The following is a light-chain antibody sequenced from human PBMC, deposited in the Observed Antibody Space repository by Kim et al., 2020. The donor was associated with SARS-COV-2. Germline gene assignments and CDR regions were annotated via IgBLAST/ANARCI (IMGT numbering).Light chain of an antibody. CDR2: YSN. J-gene: IGLJ3*02. Sequence: GENGNNFWSGSRFHIPRKPCKLDQQFPRTAPKPLLYYSNERASGISEPFFCSKSDNSGSLVIKGLQSEDEADYYCSSWDDSLNGRVFGGGTQLTVL. CDR3: SSWDDSLNGRV. V-gene: IGLV1-44*01. CDR1: RFHIPRKP.